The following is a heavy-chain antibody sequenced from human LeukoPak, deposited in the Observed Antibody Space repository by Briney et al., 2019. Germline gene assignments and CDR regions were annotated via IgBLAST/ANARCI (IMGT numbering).Heavy chain of an antibody. CDR3: ARDHRYCSSTSCYTHFDY. CDR1: GYTFTSYG. CDR2: ISAYNGNT. V-gene: IGHV1-18*01. J-gene: IGHJ4*02. Sequence: GASVKVSCKASGYTFTSYGISWVRQAPGQGLEWMGWISAYNGNTNYAQKFEGRVTMTTDTSTSTAYMELRSLRSDDTAVYYCARDHRYCSSTSCYTHFDYWGQGTLVTVSS. D-gene: IGHD2-2*02.